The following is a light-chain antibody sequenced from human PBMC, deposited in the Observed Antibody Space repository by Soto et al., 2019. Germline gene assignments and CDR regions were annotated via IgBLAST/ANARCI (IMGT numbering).Light chain of an antibody. CDR3: QQYHSWPPRT. V-gene: IGKV3-20*01. CDR2: GAS. J-gene: IGKJ1*01. Sequence: EIVLTQSPGTLSLSPGERATLSCRASQSVSSTYLAWYQQKPGQAPRLLIYGASRRATGIPDRFSGSGSGTNLTLTISRLEPEDFAVYYCQQYHSWPPRTFGQGTKVDIK. CDR1: QSVSSTY.